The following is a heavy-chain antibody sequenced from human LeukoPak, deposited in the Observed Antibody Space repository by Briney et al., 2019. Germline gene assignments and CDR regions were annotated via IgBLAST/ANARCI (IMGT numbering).Heavy chain of an antibody. Sequence: VASVTVSCKASGYTFTNYDINWVRQATGQGLEWMGWMGSNSGDTGYAQKFQDRVTMTRDTFISTAYMELNNVRSEDTAVYYCVRGPPNWGFDYWGQGTLVTVSS. CDR2: MGSNSGDT. CDR3: VRGPPNWGFDY. D-gene: IGHD7-27*01. V-gene: IGHV1-8*01. J-gene: IGHJ4*02. CDR1: GYTFTNYD.